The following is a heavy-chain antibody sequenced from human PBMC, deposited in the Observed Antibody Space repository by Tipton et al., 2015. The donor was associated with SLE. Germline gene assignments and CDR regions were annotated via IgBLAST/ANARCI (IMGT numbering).Heavy chain of an antibody. CDR3: ARGIAAAVNWFDP. D-gene: IGHD6-13*01. J-gene: IGHJ5*02. CDR1: GGSFSGYY. CDR2: INHSGST. Sequence: TLSLTCAVYGGSFSGYYWSWIRQPPGKGLAWIGEINHSGSTNYNPSLKSRVTISVDTSKNQFSLKLSSVIAADTAVYYCARGIAAAVNWFDPWGQGTLVTVSS. V-gene: IGHV4-34*01.